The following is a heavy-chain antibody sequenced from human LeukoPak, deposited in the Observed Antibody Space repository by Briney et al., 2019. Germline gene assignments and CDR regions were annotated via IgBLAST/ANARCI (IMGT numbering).Heavy chain of an antibody. D-gene: IGHD1-26*01. CDR1: GGTFSSYA. V-gene: IGHV1-69*05. CDR2: IIPIFGTA. Sequence: VASVKVSCKASGGTFSSYAISWVRQAPGQGLEWMGGIIPIFGTANYAQKFQGRITITTDESTSTAYMELSSLRSEDTAVYYCASSKISGSYFLGPPTNYFDYWGQGTLVTVSS. J-gene: IGHJ4*02. CDR3: ASSKISGSYFLGPPTNYFDY.